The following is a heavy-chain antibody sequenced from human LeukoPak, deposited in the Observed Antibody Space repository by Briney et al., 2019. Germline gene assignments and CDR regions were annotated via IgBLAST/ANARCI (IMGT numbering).Heavy chain of an antibody. D-gene: IGHD5-18*01. V-gene: IGHV3-15*01. CDR2: IKSKTDGGTT. CDR3: ARVGRGDTYGYGDF. Sequence: KPGGSLRLSCAASGFTFSNAWMIWVRQAPGKGLEWVGRIKSKTDGGTTDYAAPVKGRFTISRDNSKNTLYIQMNSLRAEDTAVYYCARVGRGDTYGYGDFWGQGTLVTVSS. CDR1: GFTFSNAW. J-gene: IGHJ4*02.